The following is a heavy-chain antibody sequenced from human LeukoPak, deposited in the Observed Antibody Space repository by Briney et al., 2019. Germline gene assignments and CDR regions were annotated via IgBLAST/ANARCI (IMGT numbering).Heavy chain of an antibody. CDR1: GYTFTSYD. D-gene: IGHD4-23*01. J-gene: IGHJ5*02. V-gene: IGHV1-8*03. CDR3: ARGRWVYGGNSNWNWFDP. Sequence: ASVKVSCKASGYTFTSYDINWVRQATGQGLEWMGWMNPNSGNTGYAQKFQGRVTITRNTSISTAYMELSSLRSEDTAVYYCARGRWVYGGNSNWNWFDPWGQGTLVTVSS. CDR2: MNPNSGNT.